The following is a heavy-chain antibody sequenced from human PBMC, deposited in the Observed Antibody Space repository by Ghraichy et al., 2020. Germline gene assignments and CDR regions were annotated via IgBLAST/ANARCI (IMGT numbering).Heavy chain of an antibody. D-gene: IGHD1-1*01. CDR3: AKARDNWGYYGLDV. V-gene: IGHV3-23*01. CDR2: ISYSGQNT. J-gene: IGHJ6*02. Sequence: GGSLRLSCSASGFTFTTCAMTWVRQAPGKRLEWVSSISYSGQNTYYADSVKGRFIISRDNSMNTVSLQMNSLRGDDTGVYYCAKARDNWGYYGLDVWGQGTTVTVSS. CDR1: GFTFTTCA.